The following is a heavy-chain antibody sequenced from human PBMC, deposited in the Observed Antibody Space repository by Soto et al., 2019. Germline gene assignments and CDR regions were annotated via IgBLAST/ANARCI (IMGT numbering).Heavy chain of an antibody. V-gene: IGHV1-3*01. CDR2: INAGNGNT. Sequence: QVQLVQSGAEVKKPGASVKVSCKASGYTFTSYAMHWVRQAPGQRLEWMGWINAGNGNTKYSQKFQGRVTITRDTSASRAYMELRSLGSEDTAVYYCARELERCSVYPYYYYVMDFWGQGTTVTVSS. CDR1: GYTFTSYA. CDR3: ARELERCSVYPYYYYVMDF. D-gene: IGHD3-22*01. J-gene: IGHJ6*02.